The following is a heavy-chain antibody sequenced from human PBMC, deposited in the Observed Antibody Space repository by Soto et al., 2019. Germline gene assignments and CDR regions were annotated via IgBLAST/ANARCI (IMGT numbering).Heavy chain of an antibody. J-gene: IGHJ5*02. CDR3: VRGIWSEHRDNWFDP. V-gene: IGHV3-9*01. CDR2: ISWNSGSI. D-gene: IGHD3-3*01. CDR1: GFTFDDYA. Sequence: EVQLVESGGGLVQPGRSLRLSCAASGFTFDDYAMHWVRQAPGKGLEWVSGISWNSGSIGYADSVKGRFTISRDNAKNSLYLQMNSLRAEDTALYYCVRGIWSEHRDNWFDPWGQGTLVTVSS.